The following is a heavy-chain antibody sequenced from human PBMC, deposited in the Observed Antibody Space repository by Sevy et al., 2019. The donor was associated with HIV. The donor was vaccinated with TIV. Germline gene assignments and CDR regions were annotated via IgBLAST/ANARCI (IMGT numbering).Heavy chain of an antibody. J-gene: IGHJ4*02. Sequence: SETLSLTCSVSGGSISSSTYYWGWIRQPPGRGLEWIGSVYFTGSTYYNPSLKSRVTISVDTSKNEFSLKVNSVTAADTAVYYCARLGGLRFFDWSSFNYFDYWGQGTLVTVSS. CDR1: GGSISSSTYY. CDR2: VYFTGST. CDR3: ARLGGLRFFDWSSFNYFDY. D-gene: IGHD3-9*01. V-gene: IGHV4-39*01.